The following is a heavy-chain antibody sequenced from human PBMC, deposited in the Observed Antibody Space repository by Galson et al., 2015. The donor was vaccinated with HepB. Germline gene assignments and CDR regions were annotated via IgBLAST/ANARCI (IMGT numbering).Heavy chain of an antibody. CDR2: INSDGSNT. J-gene: IGHJ4*02. D-gene: IGHD6-19*01. CDR3: ARDRGASGCPRH. V-gene: IGHV3-74*01. Sequence: SLRLSCAASGFTFSIYWMHWVRQAPGKGLLWVSRINSDGSNTTYADSVKGRFTISRDNVRNTLYLQMNSLRAEDTAVYYCARDRGASGCPRHWGQGALVTVSS. CDR1: GFTFSIYW.